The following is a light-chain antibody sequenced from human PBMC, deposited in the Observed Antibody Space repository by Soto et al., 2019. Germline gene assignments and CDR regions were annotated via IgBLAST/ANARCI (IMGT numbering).Light chain of an antibody. CDR1: QSVSSSY. J-gene: IGKJ5*01. Sequence: EIVLTQSPGTLSLSPGERATLSCRASQSVSSSYFAWYQQKPGQAPRRLIYGASSRATGIPDRFSGSWSGTDFTLTISRLEPEDFAVYYCQQYGSSPPITFGQWTRLEIK. V-gene: IGKV3-20*01. CDR3: QQYGSSPPIT. CDR2: GAS.